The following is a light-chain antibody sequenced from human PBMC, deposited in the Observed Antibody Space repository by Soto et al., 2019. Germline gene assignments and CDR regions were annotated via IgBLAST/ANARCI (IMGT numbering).Light chain of an antibody. Sequence: EVVMTQSPLSLPVTLGQPASISCRSSQSLLCTDGNTYLNRFQQRPGQSPRRLIHRVSIRDSGFPDRFRGSGSNTHLTMEISRVEAEDVGDYYCLQGSNCPHTFGQGTKLEIK. CDR3: LQGSNCPHT. CDR1: QSLLCTDGNTY. J-gene: IGKJ2*01. V-gene: IGKV2-30*01. CDR2: RVS.